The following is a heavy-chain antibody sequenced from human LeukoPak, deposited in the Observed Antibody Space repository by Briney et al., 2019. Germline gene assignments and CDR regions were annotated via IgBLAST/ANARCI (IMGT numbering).Heavy chain of an antibody. Sequence: GGSLRLSCAASGFTFSSYAMSWVRQAPGKGLEWVSAISGSGGSTYYADSVKGRFTISRGNSKNTLYLQMNSLRAEDTAVYYCAKDPPRDGPGIVGATEAYWGQGTLVTVSS. CDR3: AKDPPRDGPGIVGATEAY. V-gene: IGHV3-23*01. CDR1: GFTFSSYA. J-gene: IGHJ4*02. CDR2: ISGSGGST. D-gene: IGHD1-26*01.